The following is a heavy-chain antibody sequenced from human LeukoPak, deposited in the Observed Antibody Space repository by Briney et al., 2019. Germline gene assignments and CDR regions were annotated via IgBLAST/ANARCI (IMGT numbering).Heavy chain of an antibody. CDR1: GGTFSSYA. J-gene: IGHJ4*02. CDR2: IIPILGIA. V-gene: IGHV1-69*04. Sequence: SVKVSCKASGGTFSSYAISWVRQAPGQGLEWMGRIIPILGIANYAQKFQGRVTITADKSTSTAYMELSSLRSEDTAVYYCARAKEQQPLNYWGQGTLVTVSS. D-gene: IGHD6-13*01. CDR3: ARAKEQQPLNY.